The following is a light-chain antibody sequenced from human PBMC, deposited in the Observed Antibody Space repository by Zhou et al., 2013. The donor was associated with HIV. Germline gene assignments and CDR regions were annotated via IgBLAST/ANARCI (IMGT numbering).Light chain of an antibody. V-gene: IGKV3-11*01. CDR1: QIVSSN. Sequence: IVLWQSPATLSLSPGERATVSCRVSQIVSSNLAWYQQKPGQAPRLLIYDSSNRATGIPARFSGSGSGTDFTLTISSLEPEDFAVYYCQQRSNWPPRYTFGQGTKLEIK. J-gene: IGKJ2*01. CDR3: QQRSNWPPRYT. CDR2: DSS.